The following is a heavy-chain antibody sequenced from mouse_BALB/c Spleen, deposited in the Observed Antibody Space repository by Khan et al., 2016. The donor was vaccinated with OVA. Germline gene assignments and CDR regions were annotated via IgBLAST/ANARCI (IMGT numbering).Heavy chain of an antibody. J-gene: IGHJ2*01. CDR3: ARLRPYCVDY. D-gene: IGHD1-2*01. CDR2: INTYTGEP. V-gene: IGHV9-3-1*01. CDR1: GYTFTNYG. Sequence: QIQLVQSGPEVKKPGETVKISCKASGYTFTNYGMNWVKQAPGKGLKWMGWINTYTGEPTYADDFKGRFAFSLDTSASTAYLQINNLKNEDTATYFCARLRPYCVDYWGQGTTLTVSS.